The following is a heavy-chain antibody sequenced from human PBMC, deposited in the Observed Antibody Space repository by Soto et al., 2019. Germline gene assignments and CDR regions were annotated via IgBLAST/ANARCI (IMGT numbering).Heavy chain of an antibody. J-gene: IGHJ3*01. CDR1: GYSCTNYY. D-gene: IGHD3-10*01. CDR2: INPTGGRA. V-gene: IGHV1-46*03. CDR3: SRLTTMVREINDAPFDF. Sequence: ASVKGSCNASGYSCTNYYIHWVRQAPGQGLEWMGVINPTGGRASYAPKFQGRVTLTRDTSTSTAYMELSSLRSDDTAVYFCSRLTTMVREINDAPFDFWGQGTLVTV.